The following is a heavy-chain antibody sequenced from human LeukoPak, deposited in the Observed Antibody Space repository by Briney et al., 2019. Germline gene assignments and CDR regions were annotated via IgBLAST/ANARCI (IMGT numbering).Heavy chain of an antibody. CDR3: ARDNAEWLTYYFDY. J-gene: IGHJ4*02. Sequence: SETLSLTCAVYGGSFSGYYWSWIRQPPGKGLEWIGEINHSGSTNYNPSLKSRVTISVDTSKNQFSLKLSSVTAADTAVYYCARDNAEWLTYYFDYWGQGTLVTVSS. D-gene: IGHD5-12*01. CDR1: GGSFSGYY. CDR2: INHSGST. V-gene: IGHV4-34*01.